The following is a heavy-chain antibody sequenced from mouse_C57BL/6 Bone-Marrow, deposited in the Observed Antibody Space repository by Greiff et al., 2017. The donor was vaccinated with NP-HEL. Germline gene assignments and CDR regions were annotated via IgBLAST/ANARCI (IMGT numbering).Heavy chain of an antibody. CDR2: IDPSDSYT. CDR3: ARSRYDYDYAMDY. J-gene: IGHJ4*01. CDR1: GYTFTSYW. Sequence: VKLQQPGAELVMPGASVKLSCKASGYTFTSYWMHWVKQRPGQGLEWIGEIDPSDSYTNYNQKFKGKSTLTVDKSSSTAYMQLSSLTSEDSAVYYCARSRYDYDYAMDYWGQGTSGTVSS. V-gene: IGHV1-69*01. D-gene: IGHD2-4*01.